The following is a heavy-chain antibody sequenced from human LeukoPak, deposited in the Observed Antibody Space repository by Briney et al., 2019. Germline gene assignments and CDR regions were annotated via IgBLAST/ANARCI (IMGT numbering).Heavy chain of an antibody. J-gene: IGHJ4*02. CDR1: GCTVRNNY. CDR2: IYSGGST. CDR3: ATGERMVRGDGVDY. D-gene: IGHD3-10*01. Sequence: GGSLRLSCAASGCTVRNNYMSWVRQAPGKGLEWVSVIYSGGSTYYADSVKGRFTITRDNSKNTLYLQMNSLRAEDTAVYFCATGERMVRGDGVDYWGQGTLVTVSS. V-gene: IGHV3-66*01.